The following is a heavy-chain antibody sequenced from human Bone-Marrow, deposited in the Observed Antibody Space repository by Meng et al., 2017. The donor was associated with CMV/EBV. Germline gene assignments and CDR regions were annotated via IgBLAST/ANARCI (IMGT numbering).Heavy chain of an antibody. CDR2: IYSGGST. CDR1: GFTVSSNY. V-gene: IGHV3-53*01. D-gene: IGHD3-3*01. Sequence: GESLKISCAASGFTVSSNYMSWVRQAPGKGLEWVSVIYSGGSTYYADSVKGRFTISRDNSKNTLYLQMNSLRAEDTAVYYCARDRGYDFWSGYSSYYYYYYGMDVWGQGTTVTV. CDR3: ARDRGYDFWSGYSSYYYYYYGMDV. J-gene: IGHJ6*02.